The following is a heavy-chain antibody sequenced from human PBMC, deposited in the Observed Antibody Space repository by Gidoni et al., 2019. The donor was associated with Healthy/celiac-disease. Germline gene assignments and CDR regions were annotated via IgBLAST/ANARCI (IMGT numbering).Heavy chain of an antibody. CDR1: GFTFSSYA. D-gene: IGHD6-13*01. V-gene: IGHV3-30-3*01. J-gene: IGHJ4*02. CDR3: ASIAAAGPFDY. Sequence: QVQLVESGGGVVQPGRSLRLSCAASGFTFSSYAMHWVRQAPGKGLEWVAVISYDGSNKYYADSVKGRFTISRDNSKNTLYLQMNSLRAEDTAVYYCASIAAAGPFDYWGQGTLVTVSS. CDR2: ISYDGSNK.